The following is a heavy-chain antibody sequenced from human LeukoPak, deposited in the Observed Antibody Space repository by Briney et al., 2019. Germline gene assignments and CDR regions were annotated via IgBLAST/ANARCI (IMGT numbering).Heavy chain of an antibody. Sequence: SVKVSCKASGGTFSSYAISWVRQAPGQGLEWMGGIIPIFGTANYAQKFQGRVTITADESTSTAYMELSSLRSEDTAVYYCATTLGYCSSTSCYDHWGQGTLVTVSS. CDR2: IIPIFGTA. CDR1: GGTFSSYA. D-gene: IGHD2-2*01. CDR3: ATTLGYCSSTSCYDH. J-gene: IGHJ4*02. V-gene: IGHV1-69*13.